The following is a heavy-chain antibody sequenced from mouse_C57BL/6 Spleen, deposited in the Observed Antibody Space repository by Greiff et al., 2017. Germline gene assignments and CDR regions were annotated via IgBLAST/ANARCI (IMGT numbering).Heavy chain of an antibody. V-gene: IGHV14-4*01. CDR2: IDPENGDT. CDR1: GFNIKDDY. J-gene: IGHJ2*01. Sequence: VQLQQSGAELVRPGASVKLSCTASGFNIKDDYMHWVKQRPEQGLEWIGWIDPENGDTEYASKFQGKATITADTSSNTAYLQLSSLTSEDTAVYYCTTFTRDDWGQGTTLTVSS. CDR3: TTFTRDD.